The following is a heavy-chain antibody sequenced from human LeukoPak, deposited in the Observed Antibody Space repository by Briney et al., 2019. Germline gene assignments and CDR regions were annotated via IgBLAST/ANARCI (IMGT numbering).Heavy chain of an antibody. D-gene: IGHD6-6*01. V-gene: IGHV4-34*01. CDR2: INHRGST. CDR3: ARGRGAARFVTIEFDY. Sequence: SETLSLTCAVYGGSFSGYHWSWIRQPPGKGLEWIGEINHRGSTNYNPSLRSRVTMSVDTSKNQFSLKLSSVTAADTAVYYCARGRGAARFVTIEFDYWGQGALVTVSS. J-gene: IGHJ4*02. CDR1: GGSFSGYH.